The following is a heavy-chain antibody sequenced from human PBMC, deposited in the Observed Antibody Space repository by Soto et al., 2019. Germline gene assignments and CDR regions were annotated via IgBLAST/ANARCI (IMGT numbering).Heavy chain of an antibody. V-gene: IGHV5-51*01. CDR1: GYSFTSYW. D-gene: IGHD3-22*01. CDR3: ARRAFYDSSGYALDY. CDR2: IYPGDSDT. J-gene: IGHJ4*02. Sequence: PGESLKISCKGSGYSFTSYWIGWVRQVPGKGLEWMGIIYPGDSDTRYSPSFQGQVTISADKSITTAYLQWSSLKASDTAMYYCARRAFYDSSGYALDYWGQGTLVTVSS.